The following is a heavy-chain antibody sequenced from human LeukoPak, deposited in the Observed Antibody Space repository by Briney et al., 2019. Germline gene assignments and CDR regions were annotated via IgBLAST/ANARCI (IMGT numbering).Heavy chain of an antibody. Sequence: PSETLSLTCTVSGGSISSDYWSWTRQPPGKGLEWIGYFYYSGSTNYNPSLKSRVTIFVDTSKNQFSLRLSSVSAADTAVYYCARARGSPSAVDYWGQGTLVTVSS. J-gene: IGHJ4*02. CDR3: ARARGSPSAVDY. D-gene: IGHD3-10*01. V-gene: IGHV4-59*08. CDR1: GGSISSDY. CDR2: FYYSGST.